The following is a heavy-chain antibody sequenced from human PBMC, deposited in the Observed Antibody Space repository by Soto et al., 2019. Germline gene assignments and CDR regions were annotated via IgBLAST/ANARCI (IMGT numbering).Heavy chain of an antibody. CDR1: GFSLSTSGVG. V-gene: IGHV2-5*02. CDR2: IYWDDDK. J-gene: IGHJ3*02. Sequence: QITLKESGPTLVKPTQTLTLTCTFSGFSLSTSGVGVGWIRQPPGKALEWLALIYWDDDKRYSPSLNSRLTITKDTSKIQVVLTMTNMYPVDTATYYCAHGLDAFDIWGQGTMVTVSS. CDR3: AHGLDAFDI.